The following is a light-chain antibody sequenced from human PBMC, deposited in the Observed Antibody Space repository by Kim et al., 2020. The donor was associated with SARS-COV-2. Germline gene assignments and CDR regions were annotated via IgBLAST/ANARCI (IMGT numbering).Light chain of an antibody. Sequence: PGHSLTISCTGTSSDVGGYNYVSWYQQHPGKAPKLMIYDVSKRPSGVSNRFSGSKSGNTASLTISGLQAEDEADYYCSSYTSSSTVFGGGTKLTVL. CDR2: DVS. J-gene: IGLJ2*01. CDR1: SSDVGGYNY. V-gene: IGLV2-14*04. CDR3: SSYTSSSTV.